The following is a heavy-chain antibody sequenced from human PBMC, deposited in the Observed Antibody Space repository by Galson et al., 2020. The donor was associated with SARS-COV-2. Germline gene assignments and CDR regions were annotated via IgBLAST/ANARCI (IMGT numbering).Heavy chain of an antibody. Sequence: ASETLSLTCTVSGGSISSSSYYWGWIRQPPGKGLEWIGSIYYSGSTYYNPSLKSRVTISVDTSKNQFSLKLSSVTAADTAVYYCARVGVLRYFDWQAYYYGMDVWGQGTTVTVSS. CDR3: ARVGVLRYFDWQAYYYGMDV. J-gene: IGHJ6*02. CDR1: GGSISSSSYY. V-gene: IGHV4-39*07. CDR2: IYYSGST. D-gene: IGHD3-9*01.